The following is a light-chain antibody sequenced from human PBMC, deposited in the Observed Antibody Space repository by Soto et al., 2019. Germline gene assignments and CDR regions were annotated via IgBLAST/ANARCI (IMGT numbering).Light chain of an antibody. CDR2: GNT. Sequence: QSVLTQPPAMSGAPGQRVTISCTGSSSNIGADYDVHWYQHVPGIAPKLLIYGNTNRPSGVPDRFSASRSGTSASLAITGLQAEDEADYYCHSYDSSLTGWVFGTGTKLTVL. J-gene: IGLJ1*01. V-gene: IGLV1-40*01. CDR1: SSNIGADYD. CDR3: HSYDSSLTGWV.